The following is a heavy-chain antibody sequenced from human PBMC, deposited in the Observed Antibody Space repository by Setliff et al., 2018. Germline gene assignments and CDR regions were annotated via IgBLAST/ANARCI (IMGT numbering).Heavy chain of an antibody. CDR1: GFTFNDYW. Sequence: PGGSLRLSCTASGFTFNDYWMGLVRQAPGKRLGWVANIKQDAGERYYVDSVRGRFTISRDNAKNSLYLQINSLRAEDTAVYYCARVYAYSYGFDYWGQGTPVTVLL. D-gene: IGHD3-16*01. CDR3: ARVYAYSYGFDY. J-gene: IGHJ4*02. CDR2: IKQDAGER. V-gene: IGHV3-7*01.